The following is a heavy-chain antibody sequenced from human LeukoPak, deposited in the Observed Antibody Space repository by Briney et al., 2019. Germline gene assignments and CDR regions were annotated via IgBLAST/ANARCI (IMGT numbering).Heavy chain of an antibody. CDR2: IYYSGST. Sequence: SETLSLTCTVSGGSISSSSYYWGWIRQPPGKGLEWIGSIYYSGSTNYNPSLKSRVTISVDTSKNQFSLKLSSVTAADTAVYYCARDSGSFAYPKFDYWGQGTLVTVSS. D-gene: IGHD1-26*01. CDR1: GGSISSSSYY. CDR3: ARDSGSFAYPKFDY. J-gene: IGHJ4*02. V-gene: IGHV4-39*07.